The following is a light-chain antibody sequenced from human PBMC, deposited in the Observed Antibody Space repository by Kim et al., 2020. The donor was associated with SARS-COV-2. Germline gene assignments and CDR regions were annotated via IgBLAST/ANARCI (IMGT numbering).Light chain of an antibody. J-gene: IGKJ2*01. Sequence: SEAVGARVTITCRASQGISKDLAWCQQKPGKVPKRLIYAASSLQSGVPSRFSGSGTGTEFTLTISSLQPEDFATYYCLQHNNYPYTFGQGTKLEI. CDR2: AAS. CDR1: QGISKD. CDR3: LQHNNYPYT. V-gene: IGKV1-17*03.